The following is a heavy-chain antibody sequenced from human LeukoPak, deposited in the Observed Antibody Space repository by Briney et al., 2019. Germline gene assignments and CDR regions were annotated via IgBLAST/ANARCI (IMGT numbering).Heavy chain of an antibody. CDR1: GGSISSSSYY. CDR3: ARVSNYYGSGSQLSYYFDY. J-gene: IGHJ4*02. CDR2: IYYSGST. V-gene: IGHV4-39*07. Sequence: PSETLSLTCTVSGGSISSSSYYWGWIRQPPGKGLEWIGSIYYSGSTYYNPSLKSRVTISVDTSKNQFSLKLSSVTAADTAVYYCARVSNYYGSGSQLSYYFDYXXQGTLVTVSS. D-gene: IGHD3-10*01.